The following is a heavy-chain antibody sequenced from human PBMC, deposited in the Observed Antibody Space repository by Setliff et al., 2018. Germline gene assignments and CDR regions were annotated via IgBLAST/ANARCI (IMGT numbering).Heavy chain of an antibody. Sequence: SVKVSCKASGGSFRTSSISWVRQAPGQGLEWMGGIIPIXXXXXXXXXXXXXXAXTXXXSTTXSYMELSGLRSEDTALYFCATDLKFTRFCFGSNCYSGAFEMWGQGTMVTVSS. V-gene: IGHV1-69*10. J-gene: IGHJ3*02. D-gene: IGHD2-21*02. CDR1: GGSFRTSS. CDR3: ATDLKFTRFCFGSNCYSGAFEM. CDR2: IIPIXXXX.